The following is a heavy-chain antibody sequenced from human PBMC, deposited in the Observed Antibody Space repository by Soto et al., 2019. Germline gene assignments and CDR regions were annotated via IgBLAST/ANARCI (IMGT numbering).Heavy chain of an antibody. V-gene: IGHV1-24*01. Sequence: ASVKVSCKVSGYTLTELSMHWVRQAPGKGLEWMGGFDPEDGETIYAQKLQGRVTMTEDTSTDTAYMELSSLRSEDTAVYYCARDINGWSYFDYWGQGTLVTVSS. J-gene: IGHJ4*02. D-gene: IGHD6-19*01. CDR3: ARDINGWSYFDY. CDR1: GYTLTELS. CDR2: FDPEDGET.